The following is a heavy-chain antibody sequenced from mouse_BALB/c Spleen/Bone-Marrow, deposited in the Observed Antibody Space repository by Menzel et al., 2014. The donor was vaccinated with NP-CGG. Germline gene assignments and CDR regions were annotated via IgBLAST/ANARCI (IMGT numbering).Heavy chain of an antibody. V-gene: IGHV5-6-3*01. Sequence: EVKLVESGGGLVQPGGSLKLSCAASGFTFSSYGMSWVRQTPDKRLELVATINSNGGSTYYPDSVKGRFTISRDNAKNTLYLQMSRLKSEDTAMYYCARDYYGSSDYWGQGTTLTVSS. D-gene: IGHD1-1*01. CDR2: INSNGGST. J-gene: IGHJ2*01. CDR3: ARDYYGSSDY. CDR1: GFTFSSYG.